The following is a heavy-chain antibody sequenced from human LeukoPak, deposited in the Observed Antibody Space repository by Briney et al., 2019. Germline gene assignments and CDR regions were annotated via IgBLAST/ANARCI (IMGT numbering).Heavy chain of an antibody. CDR3: ARGVSSQYYSYGMDV. Sequence: GGSLRLSCAASGFTFSDYYMSWIRQAPGKGLEWVSYISSSGSTIYYADSVKGRFTISRDNAKNSLYLQMNSRRAKDTAVYYCARGVSSQYYSYGMDVWAKGPRSPSP. D-gene: IGHD6-13*01. CDR1: GFTFSDYY. J-gene: IGHJ6*02. V-gene: IGHV3-11*01. CDR2: ISSSGSTI.